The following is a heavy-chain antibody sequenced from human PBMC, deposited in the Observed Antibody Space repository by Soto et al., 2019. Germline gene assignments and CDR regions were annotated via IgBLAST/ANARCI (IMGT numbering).Heavy chain of an antibody. V-gene: IGHV3-30*04. CDR3: ARDYYKYYDSSGYYRSPAY. CDR1: GFTFSSYA. D-gene: IGHD3-22*01. J-gene: IGHJ4*02. CDR2: ISYDGRDK. Sequence: PGGSLRLSCAASGFTFSSYAMHWVRQAPGKGLEWVALISYDGRDKDYADSVKGRFTISRDNSRNTLFLQMNSLRAEDTTVYYCARDYYKYYDSSGYYRSPAYWGQGT.